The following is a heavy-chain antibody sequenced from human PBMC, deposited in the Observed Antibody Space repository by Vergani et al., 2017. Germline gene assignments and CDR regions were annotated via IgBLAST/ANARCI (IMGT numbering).Heavy chain of an antibody. CDR2: ISGSGGST. J-gene: IGHJ6*02. V-gene: IGHV3-23*01. D-gene: IGHD3-22*01. Sequence: EVQLLESGGGLVQPGGSLRLSCAASGFTFSSYAMSWVRQAPGKGLEWVSAISGSGGSTYYADSVKGRFTISRDNSKNTLYLQMNSLRAEDTAVYYCAKAQNEITMIVVVTASYYGMDVWGQGTSVTVSS. CDR3: AKAQNEITMIVVVTASYYGMDV. CDR1: GFTFSSYA.